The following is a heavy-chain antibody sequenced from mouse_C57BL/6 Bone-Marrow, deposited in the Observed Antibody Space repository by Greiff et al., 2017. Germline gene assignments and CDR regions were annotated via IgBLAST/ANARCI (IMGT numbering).Heavy chain of an antibody. CDR3: ARALLDGYFDV. CDR1: GFTFSDFY. D-gene: IGHD1-1*01. J-gene: IGHJ1*03. Sequence: EVKLVESGGGLVQSGRSLRLSCATSGFTFSDFYMEWVRQAPGKGLEWIAASRNKANDYTTEYSASVKGRFIVSRDTSQSILYLQMNALRAEDTAIYYCARALLDGYFDVWGTGTTVTVSS. CDR2: SRNKANDYTT. V-gene: IGHV7-1*01.